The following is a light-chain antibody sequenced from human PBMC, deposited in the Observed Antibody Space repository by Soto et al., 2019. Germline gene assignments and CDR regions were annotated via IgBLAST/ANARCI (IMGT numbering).Light chain of an antibody. V-gene: IGKV1-5*03. CDR3: QQYHSYSLT. CDR1: QSISSW. CDR2: KAS. J-gene: IGKJ4*01. Sequence: DIQMTQSPSTLSASVGDRVTITCRASQSISSWLAWYQQKPGKAPKLLIYKASSLEGGVPSRFSGSGSGTDFTLTNSSLQPDDFATYYCQQYHSYSLTFGGGTKVDIK.